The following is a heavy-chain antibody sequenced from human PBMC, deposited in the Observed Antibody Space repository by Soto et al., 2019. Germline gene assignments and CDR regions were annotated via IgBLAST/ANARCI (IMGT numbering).Heavy chain of an antibody. D-gene: IGHD2-15*01. CDR1: GYTFTSYD. CDR2: MNPNSGNT. CDR3: ARDSIYCSGGSCYGYYYYYMDG. V-gene: IGHV1-8*01. J-gene: IGHJ6*03. Sequence: ASVKVSCKASGYTFTSYDINWVRQATGQGLEWMGWMNPNSGNTGYAQKFQGRVTMTGNTSISTAYMELSSLRSEDTAVYYCARDSIYCSGGSCYGYYYYYMDGWGKGTTVTVSS.